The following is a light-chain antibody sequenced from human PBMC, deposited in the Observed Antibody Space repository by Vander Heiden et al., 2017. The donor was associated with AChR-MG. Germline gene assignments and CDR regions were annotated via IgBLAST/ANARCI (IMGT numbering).Light chain of an antibody. Sequence: SYELTPPLAVSVALGQTARITCRGNNIGSKNVHWYQQKPGQAPVLVIYRDSNRPAVIPERFSGSNSGNTATLTISRAQAGDEAYYYCQVWDSSSWVFGGGTKLTVL. CDR1: NIGSKN. CDR2: RDS. J-gene: IGLJ3*02. CDR3: QVWDSSSWV. V-gene: IGLV3-9*01.